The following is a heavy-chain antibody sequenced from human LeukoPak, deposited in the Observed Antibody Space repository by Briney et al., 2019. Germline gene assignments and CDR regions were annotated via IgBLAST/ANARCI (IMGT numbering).Heavy chain of an antibody. CDR2: ISSSSSYI. Sequence: PGGSLRLSCAASGFTFSSYSMNWVRQAPGKGLEWVSSISSSSSYIYYADSVKGRFTISRDNAKNSLYLQMNSLRAEDTAVYYCARVLILDSYYDFWRTEPGGIDYWGQGTLVTVSS. CDR1: GFTFSSYS. CDR3: ARVLILDSYYDFWRTEPGGIDY. J-gene: IGHJ4*02. V-gene: IGHV3-21*01. D-gene: IGHD3-3*01.